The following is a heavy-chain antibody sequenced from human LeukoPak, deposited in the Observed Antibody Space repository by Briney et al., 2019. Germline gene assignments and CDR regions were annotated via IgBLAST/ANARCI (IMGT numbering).Heavy chain of an antibody. CDR2: IYTSGST. CDR1: GGSISSYY. V-gene: IGHV4-4*07. CDR3: ARDYTAAAGITRLGMDV. Sequence: SETLSLTCTVSGGSISSYYWSWIRQPAGKGLEWIGRIYTSGSTNYNPSPKSRVTMSVDTSKNQFSLKLSSVTAADTAVYYCARDYTAAAGITRLGMDVWGQGTTVTVSS. J-gene: IGHJ6*02. D-gene: IGHD6-13*01.